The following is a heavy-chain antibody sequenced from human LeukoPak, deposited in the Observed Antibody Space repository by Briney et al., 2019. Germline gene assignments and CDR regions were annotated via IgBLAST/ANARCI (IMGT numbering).Heavy chain of an antibody. CDR2: ISGYNGNT. CDR1: GYTFTNYG. CDR3: GRQVDTTMALPDY. D-gene: IGHD5-18*01. Sequence: GASAKVSCKASGYTFTNYGISWVRQAPGLGLEWMGWISGYNGNTNFAQKFQGRVTMTTDTSTSTAYMELRSLRSDDTAVYYCGRQVDTTMALPDYWGQGTLVTVSS. V-gene: IGHV1-18*01. J-gene: IGHJ4*02.